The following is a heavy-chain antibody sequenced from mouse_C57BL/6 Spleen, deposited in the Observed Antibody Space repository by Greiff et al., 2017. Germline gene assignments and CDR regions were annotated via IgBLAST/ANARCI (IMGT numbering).Heavy chain of an antibody. Sequence: QVQLKESGPELVKPGASVKISCKASGYTFTDYYINWVKQRPGQGLEWIGWIFPGSGSTYYNEKFKGKATLTVDKSSSTAYLLLSSLTSEDSAVYFCARGITTVGGLHYFDYWGQGTTLTVSS. J-gene: IGHJ2*01. V-gene: IGHV1-75*01. CDR2: IFPGSGST. CDR1: GYTFTDYY. D-gene: IGHD1-1*01. CDR3: ARGITTVGGLHYFDY.